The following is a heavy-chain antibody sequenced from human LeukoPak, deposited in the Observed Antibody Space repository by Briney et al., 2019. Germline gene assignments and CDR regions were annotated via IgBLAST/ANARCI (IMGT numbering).Heavy chain of an antibody. Sequence: ASVKVSCKASGGTFSSYAISWVRQAPGQGLEWMGGIIPIFGTANYAQKFQGRVTITTDESTSTAYMELSSLRSEDTAMYYCAREAVAGTVMYFDYWGQGTLVTVSS. J-gene: IGHJ4*02. CDR1: GGTFSSYA. CDR3: AREAVAGTVMYFDY. D-gene: IGHD6-19*01. CDR2: IIPIFGTA. V-gene: IGHV1-69*05.